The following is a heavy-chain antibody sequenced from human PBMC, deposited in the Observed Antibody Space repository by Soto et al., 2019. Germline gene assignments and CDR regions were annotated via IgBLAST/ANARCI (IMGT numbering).Heavy chain of an antibody. CDR3: AHTPGITIFGVVHWFDP. D-gene: IGHD3-3*01. CDR1: GFSLSTSGVG. V-gene: IGHV2-5*01. CDR2: IYWNDDK. Sequence: QITLKESGPTLVKPTQTLTLTCTFSGFSLSTSGVGVGWIRQPPGKALEWLALIYWNDDKRYSPSLKSRLTITKDTSKNQVVLTMTNMDPVDTATYYCAHTPGITIFGVVHWFDPWGQGTLVTVSS. J-gene: IGHJ5*02.